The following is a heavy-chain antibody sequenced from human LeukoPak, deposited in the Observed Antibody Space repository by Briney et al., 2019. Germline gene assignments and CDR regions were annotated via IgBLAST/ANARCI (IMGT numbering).Heavy chain of an antibody. J-gene: IGHJ4*02. Sequence: GSLRLSCAASGFTFSNHWLTXVRQTPDKXLXXVANIKPDGSDKTYVDSVKGRFTISRDNAKDXLYLQLSSLIADDTAVYYCARSPLTQLEPDSFDSWGQGTLVIVSS. CDR1: GFTFSNHW. CDR3: ARSPLTQLEPDSFDS. V-gene: IGHV3-7*01. CDR2: IKPDGSDK. D-gene: IGHD1-1*01.